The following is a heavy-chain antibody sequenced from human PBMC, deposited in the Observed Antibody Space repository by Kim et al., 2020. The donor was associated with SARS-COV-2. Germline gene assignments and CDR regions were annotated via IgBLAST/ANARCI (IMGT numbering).Heavy chain of an antibody. CDR1: GDSVSSNSAA. J-gene: IGHJ6*02. CDR2: TYYRSKWYN. D-gene: IGHD2-21*02. V-gene: IGHV6-1*01. CDR3: ARDPWGGNSDQYYYYCGMDV. Sequence: SQTLSLTRAISGDSVSSNSAAWNWIRQSPSRGLEWLGRTYYRSKWYNDYAVSVKSRITINPDTSKNQFSLQLNSVTPEDTAVYYCARDPWGGNSDQYYYYCGMDVWGQGTTVTVSS.